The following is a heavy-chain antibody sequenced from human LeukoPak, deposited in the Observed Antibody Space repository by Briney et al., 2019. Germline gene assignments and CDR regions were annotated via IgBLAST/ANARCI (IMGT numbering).Heavy chain of an antibody. D-gene: IGHD3-9*01. CDR3: AKWGDFDVLTGYYVPDF. Sequence: PGGSLRLSCAASGFTFSNYAMSWVRQAPGKGLEWVSAITGSGGNTYYADSVKGRFTISRHNSKNTLYLQMNSLRDEDTAVYYCAKWGDFDVLTGYYVPDFWGQGTLVTVSS. J-gene: IGHJ4*02. V-gene: IGHV3-23*01. CDR1: GFTFSNYA. CDR2: ITGSGGNT.